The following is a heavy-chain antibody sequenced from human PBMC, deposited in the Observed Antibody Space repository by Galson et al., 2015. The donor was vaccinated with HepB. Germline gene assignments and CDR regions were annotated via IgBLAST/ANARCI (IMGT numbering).Heavy chain of an antibody. D-gene: IGHD2-21*01. Sequence: ETLSLTCAVYGGSFGGYYWSWIRQPPGKGLEWIGEINHSGSTNYNPSLKSRVTISVDTSKNQFSLKLSSVTAADTAVYYCARGLSDVVIGAPSYGDDYVIAKTYYYYYYMDVWGKGATVTVSS. J-gene: IGHJ6*03. CDR1: GGSFGGYY. CDR3: ARGLSDVVIGAPSYGDDYVIAKTYYYYYYMDV. CDR2: INHSGST. V-gene: IGHV4-34*01.